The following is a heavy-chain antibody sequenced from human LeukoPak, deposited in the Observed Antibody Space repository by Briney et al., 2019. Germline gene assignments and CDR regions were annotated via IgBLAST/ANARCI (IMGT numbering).Heavy chain of an antibody. Sequence: GASVKVSCKASGGTFSSYAISWVRRAPGQGLEWMGGIIPIFGTANYAQKFQGRVTITADESTSTAYMELSSLRSEDTAVYYCARVDSGYELSGYFDYWGQGTLVTVSS. CDR3: ARVDSGYELSGYFDY. CDR1: GGTFSSYA. J-gene: IGHJ4*02. D-gene: IGHD5-12*01. CDR2: IIPIFGTA. V-gene: IGHV1-69*01.